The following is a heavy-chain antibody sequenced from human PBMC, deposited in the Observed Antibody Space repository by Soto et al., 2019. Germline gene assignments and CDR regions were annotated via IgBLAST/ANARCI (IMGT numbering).Heavy chain of an antibody. V-gene: IGHV1-3*01. CDR1: GYTFTSYA. CDR2: INAGNGNT. CDR3: ARAPQDDYIWGTPNYMDV. Sequence: ASVKVSCKASGYTFTSYAMHWVRQAPGQRLEWMGWINAGNGNTKYSQKFQGRVTITRDTSASTAYMELSSLRSEDTAVYYCARAPQDDYIWGTPNYMDVWGKGTTVTVSS. J-gene: IGHJ6*03. D-gene: IGHD3-16*01.